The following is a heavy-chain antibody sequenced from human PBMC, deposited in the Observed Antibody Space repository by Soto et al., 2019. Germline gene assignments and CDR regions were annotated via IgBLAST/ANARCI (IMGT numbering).Heavy chain of an antibody. CDR3: ARDRTDSGYYTNWLDP. CDR1: GGTFGSDA. D-gene: IGHD3-22*01. Sequence: RASVKVSCKASGGTFGSDAITWVRQAPGQGLEWAGRIIPIFGTTNYAQNLQGRVTISADKSTLTSYMELHSLTSDDTALYYCARDRTDSGYYTNWLDPWGQGTQVTVSS. V-gene: IGHV1-69*06. CDR2: IIPIFGTT. J-gene: IGHJ5*02.